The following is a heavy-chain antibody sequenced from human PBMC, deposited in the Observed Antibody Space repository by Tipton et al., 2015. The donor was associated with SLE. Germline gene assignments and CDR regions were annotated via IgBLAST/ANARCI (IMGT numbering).Heavy chain of an antibody. V-gene: IGHV4-59*01. J-gene: IGHJ1*01. CDR3: AREPDF. CDR2: MYDSGST. CDR1: GGSISSYY. Sequence: LRLSCTVSGGSISSYYWSWIRQPPGKGLEWIGHMYDSGSTNYNPSLKSRVTISVDTSKSQFSLKVNSVTAADTAVYYCAREPDFWGQGAPVTVSS.